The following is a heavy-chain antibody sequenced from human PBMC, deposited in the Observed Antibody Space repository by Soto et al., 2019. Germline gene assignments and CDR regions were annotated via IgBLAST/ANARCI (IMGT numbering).Heavy chain of an antibody. CDR2: IKQDGSEK. V-gene: IGHV3-7*01. CDR3: ARLRLELPI. CDR1: GFTFSSNW. J-gene: IGHJ4*02. D-gene: IGHD1-7*01. Sequence: GGSLRRSCAASGFTFSSNWMSWVRQAPGKGLEWVANIKQDGSEKYYVDSVKGRFTISRDNAKNSLYLQMNSLRAEDTAVYYCARLRLELPIWGQGTLVTVSS.